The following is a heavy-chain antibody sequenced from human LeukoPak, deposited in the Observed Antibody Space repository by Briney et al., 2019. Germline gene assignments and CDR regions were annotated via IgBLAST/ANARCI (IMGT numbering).Heavy chain of an antibody. V-gene: IGHV4-34*01. CDR1: GVSFNDYY. Sequence: PSETLSLTCAVSGVSFNDYYWSWVRQTPGMGLEWIGEINHSGYTNDSPSLKSRVTISIDTSRKQFSLNLRSVTVADTGIYYCTRMTTGHDYWGQGTLVTVSS. D-gene: IGHD4-17*01. CDR3: TRMTTGHDY. J-gene: IGHJ4*02. CDR2: INHSGYT.